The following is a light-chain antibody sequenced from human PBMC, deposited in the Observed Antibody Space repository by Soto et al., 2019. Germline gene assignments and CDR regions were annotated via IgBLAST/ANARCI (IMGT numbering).Light chain of an antibody. CDR1: QSINSN. J-gene: IGKJ2*01. V-gene: IGKV3-15*01. Sequence: EIVMTQSPATLSVSPGERATLSCRASQSINSNLAWYHQKPGQVPRLLIYGSSTRATGIPARFSGSGSVTEFTLTISSLQSEDFAVYYCQQYNNWPYTFGQGTKLEIK. CDR3: QQYNNWPYT. CDR2: GSS.